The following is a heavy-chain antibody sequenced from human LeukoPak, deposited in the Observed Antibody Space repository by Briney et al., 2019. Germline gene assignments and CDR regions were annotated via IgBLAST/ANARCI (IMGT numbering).Heavy chain of an antibody. CDR3: ARDRWGYSYGGD. J-gene: IGHJ4*02. CDR2: IKQDGSEK. CDR1: GFTFSHYW. D-gene: IGHD5-18*01. V-gene: IGHV3-7*01. Sequence: GGSLRLSCAASGFTFSHYWMSWVRQAPGKGLEWVANIKQDGSEKYYVDSVKGRFTISRDNAKNSLYLQMNSLRVEDTAVYYCARDRWGYSYGGDWGQGTLVTVSS.